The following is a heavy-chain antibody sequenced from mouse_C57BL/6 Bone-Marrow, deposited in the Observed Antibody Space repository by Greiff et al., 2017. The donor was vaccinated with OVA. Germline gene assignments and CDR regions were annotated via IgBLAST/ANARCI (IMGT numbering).Heavy chain of an antibody. CDR1: GYTFTSYG. CDR2: IYPRSGNT. D-gene: IGHD1-1*01. Sequence: VKLQESGAELARPGASVKLSCKASGYTFTSYGISWVKQRTGQGLEWIGEIYPRSGNTYYNEKFKGKATLTADKSSSTAYMELRSLTSEDSAVYFCASTFYGSSYDYWGQGTTLTVSS. J-gene: IGHJ2*01. CDR3: ASTFYGSSYDY. V-gene: IGHV1-81*01.